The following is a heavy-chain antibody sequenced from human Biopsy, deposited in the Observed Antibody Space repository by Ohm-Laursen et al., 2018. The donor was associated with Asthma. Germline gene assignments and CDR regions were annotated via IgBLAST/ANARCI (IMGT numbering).Heavy chain of an antibody. V-gene: IGHV3-30*18. CDR1: GFSFSNFG. J-gene: IGHJ4*02. Sequence: SLRLSCAASGFSFSNFGMHWARQAPGKGLEWVAVISFDGSNEDYADSVKGRFTISRDNSKSTLFLEMNSLRPEDTAVYYCAKELFPGWELRRGPDSWGQGTLVTVSS. CDR3: AKELFPGWELRRGPDS. CDR2: ISFDGSNE. D-gene: IGHD1-26*01.